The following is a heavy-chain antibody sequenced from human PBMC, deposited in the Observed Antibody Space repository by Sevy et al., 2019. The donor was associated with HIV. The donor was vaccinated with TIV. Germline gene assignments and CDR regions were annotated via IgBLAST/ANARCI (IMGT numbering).Heavy chain of an antibody. CDR2: INPGNGNT. D-gene: IGHD2-2*01. Sequence: ASVKVSCKASGYTFTSYAIHWVRQARGQRLEWMGWINPGNGNTKYSQKFQGRVTITRDTSASTTYMELSSLRSEDTAVYYCARSVIPTAIFDYWGRGTLVTVSS. CDR1: GYTFTSYA. J-gene: IGHJ4*02. V-gene: IGHV1-3*01. CDR3: ARSVIPTAIFDY.